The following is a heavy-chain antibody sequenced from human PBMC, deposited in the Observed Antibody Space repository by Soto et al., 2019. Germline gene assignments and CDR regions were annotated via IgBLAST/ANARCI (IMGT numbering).Heavy chain of an antibody. CDR3: ARGYSSSPRGYYYYGMDV. D-gene: IGHD6-6*01. CDR2: IYYSGST. Sequence: LSLTCTVSGGSISSYYWSWIRQPPGKGLEWIGYIYYSGSTNYNPSLKSRVTISVDTSKNQFSLKLSSVTAADTAVYYCARGYSSSPRGYYYYGMDVWGQGTTVTVSS. CDR1: GGSISSYY. J-gene: IGHJ6*02. V-gene: IGHV4-59*01.